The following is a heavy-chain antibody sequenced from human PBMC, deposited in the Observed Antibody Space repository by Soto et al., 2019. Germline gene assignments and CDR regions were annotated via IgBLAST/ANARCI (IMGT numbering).Heavy chain of an antibody. Sequence: ASVKVSCKASGGTFSSYAISWVRQAPGQGLEWMGRIIPILGIANYAQKFQGRVTITADKSTSTAYMELSSLRSEDTVVYYCARDGSSSWFDPWGQGTLVTVSS. V-gene: IGHV1-69*04. D-gene: IGHD6-6*01. CDR2: IIPILGIA. J-gene: IGHJ5*02. CDR1: GGTFSSYA. CDR3: ARDGSSSWFDP.